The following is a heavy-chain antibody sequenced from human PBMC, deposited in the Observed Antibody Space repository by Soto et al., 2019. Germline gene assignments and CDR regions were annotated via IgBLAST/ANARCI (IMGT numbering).Heavy chain of an antibody. Sequence: QVQLVQSGAEVTKPGASVKVSCKASGYTFTTYDINWVRQATGQGLEWLGWMSPNSGATAYAQKFQGRVTMTRDTSISTAYMELSNLRSEDTAMYFCARGVDAGVDVWGQGTTVTVSS. V-gene: IGHV1-8*01. CDR1: GYTFTTYD. CDR2: MSPNSGAT. CDR3: ARGVDAGVDV. J-gene: IGHJ6*02. D-gene: IGHD1-1*01.